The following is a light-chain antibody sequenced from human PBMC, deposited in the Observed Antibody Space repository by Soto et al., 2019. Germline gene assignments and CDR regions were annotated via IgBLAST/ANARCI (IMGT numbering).Light chain of an antibody. CDR2: GAS. CDR1: QSVRSDS. V-gene: IGKV3-20*01. J-gene: IGKJ3*01. CDR3: QQYDGPPLT. Sequence: EIVLTQSPATLSLSPGERATLSCRASQSVRSDSVAWYQQKPGQAPRLLIFGASRRATDIPDRFSGSGSGTDFVLTINRLEPEDSAVYFCQQYDGPPLTFGPGTKVDIK.